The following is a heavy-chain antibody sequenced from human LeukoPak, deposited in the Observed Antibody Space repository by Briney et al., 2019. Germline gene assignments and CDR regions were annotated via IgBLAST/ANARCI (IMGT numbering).Heavy chain of an antibody. J-gene: IGHJ4*02. CDR2: ISGSGGST. CDR1: GFTFSSYA. V-gene: IGHV3-23*01. Sequence: QPGGSLRLSCAASGFTFSSYAMSWVRQAPGKGLEWVSAISGSGGSTYYADSVKGRFTISRDNPKNTLYLQMNSLRAEDTAVYYCAKDLAAMTKYYFDYWGQGTLVTVSS. D-gene: IGHD5-18*01. CDR3: AKDLAAMTKYYFDY.